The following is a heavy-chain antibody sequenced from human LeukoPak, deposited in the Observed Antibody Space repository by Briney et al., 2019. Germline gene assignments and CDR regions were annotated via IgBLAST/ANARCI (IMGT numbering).Heavy chain of an antibody. D-gene: IGHD2-21*02. Sequence: PGGSLRLSCAASGFTVRSLYMSWVRQAPGKGLEWVSVIYNDGRTFYADSVKGRFTISRDDSKNTLSLQMNSLRADDTAVYYCARGTGEVTAGYYWGQGTLVTVSS. J-gene: IGHJ4*02. CDR3: ARGTGEVTAGYY. CDR1: GFTVRSLY. CDR2: IYNDGRT. V-gene: IGHV3-53*01.